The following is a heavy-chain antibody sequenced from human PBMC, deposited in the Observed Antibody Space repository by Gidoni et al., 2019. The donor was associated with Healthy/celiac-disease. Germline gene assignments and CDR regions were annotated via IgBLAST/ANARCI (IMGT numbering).Heavy chain of an antibody. CDR1: GAPISSGGYY. CDR2: IYYSGST. D-gene: IGHD6-19*01. CDR3: ARAVNSSGWGFDY. Sequence: QVQLQESGPGLVKPSQTLSLTSTVSGAPISSGGYYWSWIRQHPGKGLEWIGYIYYSGSTYYNPSLKSRVTISVDTSKNQFSLKLSSVTAADTAVYYCARAVNSSGWGFDYWGQGTLVTVSS. J-gene: IGHJ4*02. V-gene: IGHV4-31*03.